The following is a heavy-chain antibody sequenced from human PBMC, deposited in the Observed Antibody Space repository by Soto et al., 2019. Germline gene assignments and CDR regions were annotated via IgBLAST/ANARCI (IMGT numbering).Heavy chain of an antibody. V-gene: IGHV1-69*12. J-gene: IGHJ5*02. CDR3: ARDGDPGYAFWSGPLGGGRFDP. CDR1: GATFGNTA. CDR2: IVPMFGTA. Sequence: QVQLVQSGAEVKKPGSSVNVSCKTSGATFGNTAVTWVRQAPGQGLEWMGGIVPMFGTANYAQKFQGRVTMTADESTKTAYMELSSLRSDDTAVYYCARDGDPGYAFWSGPLGGGRFDPWGQGTLVSVSS. D-gene: IGHD3-3*01.